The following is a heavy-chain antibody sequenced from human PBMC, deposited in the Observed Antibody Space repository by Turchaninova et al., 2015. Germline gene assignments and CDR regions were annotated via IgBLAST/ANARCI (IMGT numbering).Heavy chain of an antibody. CDR1: GYNFSTHG. CDR3: ARSGTSSHWYFDL. J-gene: IGHJ2*01. D-gene: IGHD2-2*01. CDR2: STSYSADT. Sequence: QVQLVQSGAEVKKPGASVRVSCTALGYNFSTHGISWGRQAPGQGLEWMAWSTSYSADTNYAQKFQGRVTMSTDTSTNTVYLELRSLTSDDTAVYYCARSGTSSHWYFDLWGHGTVVAVSS. V-gene: IGHV1-18*04.